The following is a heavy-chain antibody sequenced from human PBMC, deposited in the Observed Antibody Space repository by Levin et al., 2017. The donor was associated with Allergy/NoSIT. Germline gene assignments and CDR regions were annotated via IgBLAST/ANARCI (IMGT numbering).Heavy chain of an antibody. D-gene: IGHD6-19*01. V-gene: IGHV1-8*01. Sequence: LGESLKISCKASGYTFTSYDINWVRQATGQGLEWMGWMNPNSGNTGYAQKFQGRVTMTRNTSISTAYMELSSLRSEDTAVYYCARGIGWGYYYYYYGMDVWGQGTTVTVSS. J-gene: IGHJ6*02. CDR1: GYTFTSYD. CDR2: MNPNSGNT. CDR3: ARGIGWGYYYYYYGMDV.